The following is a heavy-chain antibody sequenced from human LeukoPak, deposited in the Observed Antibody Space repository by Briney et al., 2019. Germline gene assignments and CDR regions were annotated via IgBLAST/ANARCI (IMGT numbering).Heavy chain of an antibody. CDR1: GFTFSSYA. CDR3: AKFLGRGQWLPKQKSFDY. Sequence: GGSLRLSCAASGFTFSSYAMSWVRQAPGKGLEWVSAISGSGGSTFYADSVKGRFTISRDNSKNTLYLQVNSLRAEDTAVYYCAKFLGRGQWLPKQKSFDYWGQGTLVTVSS. D-gene: IGHD3-22*01. CDR2: ISGSGGST. J-gene: IGHJ4*02. V-gene: IGHV3-23*01.